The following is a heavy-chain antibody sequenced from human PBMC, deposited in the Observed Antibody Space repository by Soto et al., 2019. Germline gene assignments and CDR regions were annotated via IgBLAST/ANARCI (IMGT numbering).Heavy chain of an antibody. J-gene: IGHJ4*02. Sequence: GGSLRLSCAAXGFTFSSYAMSWVRQAPGKGLEWVSAISGSGGSTYYADSVKGRFTISRDNSKNTLYLQMNSLRAEDTAVYYCAKAQQRFLEWLFNYWGQGTLVTVSS. CDR1: GFTFSSYA. CDR2: ISGSGGST. CDR3: AKAQQRFLEWLFNY. D-gene: IGHD3-3*01. V-gene: IGHV3-23*01.